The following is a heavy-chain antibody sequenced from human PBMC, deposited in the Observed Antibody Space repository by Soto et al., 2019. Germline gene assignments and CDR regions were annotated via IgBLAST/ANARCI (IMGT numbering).Heavy chain of an antibody. D-gene: IGHD5-18*01. CDR1: GYTFTSYG. V-gene: IGHV1-18*04. CDR2: ISAYNGNT. J-gene: IGHJ5*02. CDR3: ARDRHTAMVSINWFDP. Sequence: ASVKVSCKASGYTFTSYGISWVRQAPGQGLEWMGWISAYNGNTNYAQKLQGRVTMTTDTSTSTAYMELRSLRSDDTAVYYCARDRHTAMVSINWFDPWGQGALVTVSS.